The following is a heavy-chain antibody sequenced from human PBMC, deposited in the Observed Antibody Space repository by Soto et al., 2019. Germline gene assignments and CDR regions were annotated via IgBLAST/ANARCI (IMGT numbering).Heavy chain of an antibody. V-gene: IGHV3-23*01. J-gene: IGHJ3*02. CDR3: AKVPNTYYYDSSGPYDAFDI. CDR2: ISGSGGST. CDR1: GFTFSSYA. Sequence: EVQLLESGGGLVQPGGSLRLSCAASGFTFSSYAMSWVRQAPGKGLEWVSAISGSGGSTYYADSVKGRFTISRDNSKNTLYLQMNSLRAEDTAVYYCAKVPNTYYYDSSGPYDAFDIWGQGTMVTVSS. D-gene: IGHD3-22*01.